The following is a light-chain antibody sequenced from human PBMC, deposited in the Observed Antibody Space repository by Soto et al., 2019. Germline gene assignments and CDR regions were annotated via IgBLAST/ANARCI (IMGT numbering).Light chain of an antibody. Sequence: DIQMTQSPSSLSASVGDRVTITCQASQDIDKYLNWYQQKPGKAPKLLIDDVTNLETGVPSRFSGSRSGTHFTFNIGSLKPADIATYYCQQYYDLPITFGQGTRLEIK. CDR3: QQYYDLPIT. CDR2: DVT. V-gene: IGKV1-33*01. J-gene: IGKJ5*01. CDR1: QDIDKY.